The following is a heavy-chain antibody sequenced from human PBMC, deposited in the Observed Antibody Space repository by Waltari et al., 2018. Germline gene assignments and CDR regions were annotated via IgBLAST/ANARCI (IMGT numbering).Heavy chain of an antibody. CDR1: GYSISSGYY. V-gene: IGHV4-38-2*02. CDR2: IYHSGGT. Sequence: QVQLQESGPGLVKPSETLSLTCTVSGYSISSGYYWGGIRQPPGKGLEWIGSIYHSGGTYHNPSLKSRVTISVDTSKNQFSLKLSSVTAADTAVYYCAESITIFGVGGYYFDYWGQGTLVTVSS. D-gene: IGHD3-3*01. CDR3: AESITIFGVGGYYFDY. J-gene: IGHJ4*02.